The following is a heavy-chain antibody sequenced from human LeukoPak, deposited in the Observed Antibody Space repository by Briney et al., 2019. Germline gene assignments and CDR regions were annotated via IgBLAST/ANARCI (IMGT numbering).Heavy chain of an antibody. CDR3: SRQVVGNDY. J-gene: IGHJ4*02. V-gene: IGHV4-34*01. CDR2: INHSGYT. D-gene: IGHD3-22*01. CDR1: GESSFSSYY. Sequence: SETLSLTCAVYGESSFSSYYWSWIRQTPGGALEWIGEINHSGYTNYNPSLKSRVTLSIDTSKNQFSLRLSSVTAADTAVYYCSRQVVGNDYWGQGTLVTVSS.